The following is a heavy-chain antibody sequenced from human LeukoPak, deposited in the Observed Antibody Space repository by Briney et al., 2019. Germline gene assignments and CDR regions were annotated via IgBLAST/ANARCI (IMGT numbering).Heavy chain of an antibody. CDR3: ARDMSDSSGWLLFDY. D-gene: IGHD6-19*01. CDR1: GFTFSSYG. CDR2: IWYDGSNK. V-gene: IGHV3-33*01. J-gene: IGHJ4*02. Sequence: GGPLRLSCAASGFTFSSYGMHWVRQAPGKGLEWVAVIWYDGSNKYYADSVKGRFTISRDNSKNTLYLQMNSLRAEVTAVYYCARDMSDSSGWLLFDYWGQGTLVTVSS.